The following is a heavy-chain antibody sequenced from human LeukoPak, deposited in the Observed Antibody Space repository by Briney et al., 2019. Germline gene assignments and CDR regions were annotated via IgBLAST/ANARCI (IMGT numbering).Heavy chain of an antibody. Sequence: GGSLRLSSSTSGFTFYSYAMTWVRQAPGKGLEWVSTIDNIGDTTFYADSVKGLFTSSRDNSQRLLFLQMNNLRAGDTALYYSVKGSTYCSGNDFYGTFDSWGERTLVTVSS. J-gene: IGHJ4*02. V-gene: IGHV3-23*01. CDR3: VKGSTYCSGNDFYGTFDS. CDR2: IDNIGDTT. D-gene: IGHD2-15*01. CDR1: GFTFYSYA.